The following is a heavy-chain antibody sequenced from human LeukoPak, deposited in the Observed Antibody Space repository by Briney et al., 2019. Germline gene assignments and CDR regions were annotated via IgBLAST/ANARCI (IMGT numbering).Heavy chain of an antibody. J-gene: IGHJ3*02. D-gene: IGHD3-3*01. CDR1: GGSISSYY. V-gene: IGHV4-59*01. CDR2: IYYSGST. CDR3: ARRITIFGVVRGYDAFDI. Sequence: SETLSLTCTVSGGSISSYYWSWIRQPPGKGLEWIGYIYYSGSTNYNPSLKSRVTISVDTSKNQFSLKLSSVTAADTAVYYCARRITIFGVVRGYDAFDIWGQGTTVTVSS.